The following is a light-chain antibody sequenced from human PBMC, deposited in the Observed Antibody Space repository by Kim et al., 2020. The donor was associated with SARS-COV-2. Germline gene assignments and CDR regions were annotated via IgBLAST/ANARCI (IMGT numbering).Light chain of an antibody. Sequence: SYELTQPPSVSVSPGQTASITCSGDKLGDKYACWYQQKPGQSPVLVIYRDIKRPSGIPERFSGSNSGNTATLTISGTQALDEAHYYCQAWDSTTAVFGGGTKLTVL. V-gene: IGLV3-1*01. CDR1: KLGDKY. J-gene: IGLJ3*02. CDR3: QAWDSTTAV. CDR2: RDI.